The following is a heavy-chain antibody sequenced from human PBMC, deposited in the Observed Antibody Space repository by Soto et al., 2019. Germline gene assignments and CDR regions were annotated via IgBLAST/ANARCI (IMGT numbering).Heavy chain of an antibody. Sequence: LRLSCAASGFTFSSYGMHWVRQAPGKGLEWVAVISYDGSNKYYADSVKGRFTISRDNSKNTLYLQMNSLRAEDTAVYYCAKDRRDISVAGPDYYYYGMDVWGQGTTVTVSS. J-gene: IGHJ6*02. CDR1: GFTFSSYG. CDR2: ISYDGSNK. CDR3: AKDRRDISVAGPDYYYYGMDV. D-gene: IGHD2-15*01. V-gene: IGHV3-30*18.